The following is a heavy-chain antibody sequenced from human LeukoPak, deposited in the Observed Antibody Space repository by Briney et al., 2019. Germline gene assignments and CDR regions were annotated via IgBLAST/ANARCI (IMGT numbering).Heavy chain of an antibody. CDR3: AREGDGYNFSHDY. V-gene: IGHV1-2*02. J-gene: IGHJ4*02. CDR1: GYTFTSYY. Sequence: ASVKVSCKASGYTFTSYYMHWVRQAPGQGLEWMGWINPNSGGTNYAQKFQGRVTMTRDTSISTAYMELSRLRSDDTAVYYCAREGDGYNFSHDYWGQGTLVTVSS. CDR2: INPNSGGT. D-gene: IGHD5-24*01.